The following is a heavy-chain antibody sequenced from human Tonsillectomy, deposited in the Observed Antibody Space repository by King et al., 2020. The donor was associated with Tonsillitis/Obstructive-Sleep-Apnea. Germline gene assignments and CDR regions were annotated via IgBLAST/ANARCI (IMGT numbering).Heavy chain of an antibody. CDR2: ITSSSSYT. CDR1: GFTFSDYS. D-gene: IGHD6-13*01. CDR3: ARNAEAAEFFDF. J-gene: IGHJ4*02. V-gene: IGHV3-11*06. Sequence: VKLVESGGGLVKPGGSLRLSCAASGFTFSDYSMSWIRQAPGKGVEWVSYITSSSSYTNYADSVKGRFTISRDNAKNSLNLQMNGLRAEDTAVYYCARNAEAAEFFDFWGQGTLVSVSS.